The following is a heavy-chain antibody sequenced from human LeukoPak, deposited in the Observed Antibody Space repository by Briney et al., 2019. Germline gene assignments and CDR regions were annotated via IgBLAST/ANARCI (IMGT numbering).Heavy chain of an antibody. D-gene: IGHD3-16*02. V-gene: IGHV5-51*01. CDR2: IYPGDSDT. J-gene: IGHJ4*02. Sequence: GESLKISCKGSGNSFTSYWIAWVRQITRQGLDWMGIIYPGDSDTRYSPSFQGQVTISADKSISTAYLQWSSLKASDTAMYYCARHGPYYDYVWGSYRYYPSDYWGQGTLVTVSS. CDR1: GNSFTSYW. CDR3: ARHGPYYDYVWGSYRYYPSDY.